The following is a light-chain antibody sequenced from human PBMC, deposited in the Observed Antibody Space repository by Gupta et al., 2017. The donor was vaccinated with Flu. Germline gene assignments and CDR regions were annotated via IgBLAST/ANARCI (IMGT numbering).Light chain of an antibody. CDR3: RQGAHWPWA. Sequence: DVVMTQSPLSLAVTLGQPASISCRSSHGLVYSDGNTYLHWLQQRPGQSPRRLIHQVSYRDSGVPGRFSGSGSGTDFTLKVSRVEAEDVGVYFCRQGAHWPWAFGQGTKVEIK. J-gene: IGKJ1*01. CDR2: QVS. CDR1: HGLVYSDGNTY. V-gene: IGKV2-30*01.